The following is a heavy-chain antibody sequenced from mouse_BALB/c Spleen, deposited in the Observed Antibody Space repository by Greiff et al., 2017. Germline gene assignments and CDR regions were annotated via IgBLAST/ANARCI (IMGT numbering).Heavy chain of an antibody. V-gene: IGHV1-69*01. CDR2: IDTSDSYT. D-gene: IGHD2-10*02. CDR1: GYTFTDYW. Sequence: QVQLQQPGAELVMPGASVKMSCKASGYTFTDYWMHWVKQRPGQGLEWIGAIDTSDSYTSYNQKFKGKATLTVDESSSTAYMQLSSLTSEDSAVYYCARKEYGPLYAMDYWGQGTSVTVAS. J-gene: IGHJ4*01. CDR3: ARKEYGPLYAMDY.